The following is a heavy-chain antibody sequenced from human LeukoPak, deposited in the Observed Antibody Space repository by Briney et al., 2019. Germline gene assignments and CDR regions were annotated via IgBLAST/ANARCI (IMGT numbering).Heavy chain of an antibody. V-gene: IGHV3-30*03. Sequence: LSLTCTVSGGSISSSSYYWGWVRQAPGKGLEWVAVISYDGSNKYYADSVKGRFTISRDNSKNTLYLQMNSLRAEDTAVYYCAREHPVAGTDFDYWGQGTLVTVSS. J-gene: IGHJ4*02. CDR1: GGSISSSSYY. CDR3: AREHPVAGTDFDY. CDR2: ISYDGSNK. D-gene: IGHD6-19*01.